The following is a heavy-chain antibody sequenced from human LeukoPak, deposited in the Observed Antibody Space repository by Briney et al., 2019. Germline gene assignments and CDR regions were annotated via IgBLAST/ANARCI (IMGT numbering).Heavy chain of an antibody. D-gene: IGHD3-3*01. V-gene: IGHV3-23*01. CDR1: GFTFGSYA. CDR2: ISASGATT. J-gene: IGHJ6*02. CDR3: AKGFLRYDPYYYAMDV. Sequence: PGGSLRLSCAATGFTFGSYAMNWVRQAPGKGLEWVSVISASGATTYYADSVKGRFTISRDNSKNTLDLQMNSLRAEDTAVYFCAKGFLRYDPYYYAMDVWGQGTTVTVSS.